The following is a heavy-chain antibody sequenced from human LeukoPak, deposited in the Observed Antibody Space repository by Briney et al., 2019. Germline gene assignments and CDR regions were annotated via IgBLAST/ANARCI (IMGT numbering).Heavy chain of an antibody. CDR1: GGSFSGYY. CDR2: INRSGST. D-gene: IGHD5-18*01. V-gene: IGHV4-34*01. Sequence: SETLSLTCAVYGGSFSGYYWSWIRQPPGKGLEWIGEINRSGSTNYNPSLKSRVTISVDTSKNQFSLKLISVTAADTAVYYCARDIWGTAMVVWGQGTLVTVSS. CDR3: ARDIWGTAMVV. J-gene: IGHJ4*02.